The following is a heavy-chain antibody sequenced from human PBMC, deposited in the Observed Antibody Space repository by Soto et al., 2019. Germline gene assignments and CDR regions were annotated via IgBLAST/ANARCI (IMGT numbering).Heavy chain of an antibody. Sequence: QVQLVQSGAEVKKSGASVKVSCKASGYTFTSHDINWVRQATGQGLEWMGGMNPNSGSTGYAQKFQGRVTMTTNTSISTAYMELSSLRSEDTAVYYCARWDYGYYARVDYWGQGTLVTVSS. D-gene: IGHD4-17*01. CDR1: GYTFTSHD. CDR2: MNPNSGST. CDR3: ARWDYGYYARVDY. J-gene: IGHJ4*02. V-gene: IGHV1-8*01.